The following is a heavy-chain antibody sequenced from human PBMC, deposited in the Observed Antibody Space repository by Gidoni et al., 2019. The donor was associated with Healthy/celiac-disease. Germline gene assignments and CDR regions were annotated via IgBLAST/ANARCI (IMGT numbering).Heavy chain of an antibody. D-gene: IGHD3-22*01. CDR1: GGSISNFC. V-gene: IGHV4-4*07. Sequence: QVQLQESGPGLVQPSETLSLTCTVSGGSISNFCRSWIRQPAGKGLEWIGRIYTSGSTKYTPSLKSRLTMSVDTSKNQFSLKLNSVTAADTAVYYCARGALSSGFYLDYWGQGTLVTVSS. J-gene: IGHJ4*02. CDR3: ARGALSSGFYLDY. CDR2: IYTSGST.